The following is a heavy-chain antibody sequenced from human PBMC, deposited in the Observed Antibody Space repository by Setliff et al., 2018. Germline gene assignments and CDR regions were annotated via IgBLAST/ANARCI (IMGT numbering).Heavy chain of an antibody. J-gene: IGHJ4*02. CDR1: GFTFSNYA. V-gene: IGHV3-23*01. CDR2: ITTSGGST. CDR3: AEGGSDFWSELDY. D-gene: IGHD3-3*01. Sequence: GGSLRLSCAASGFTFSNYAMSWVRQTPGKGPEWVSAITTSGGSTYYADSVKGRFTISRDDSKNTLYLQMLSLRAEDTAVYYCAEGGSDFWSELDYWGQGTLVTVSS.